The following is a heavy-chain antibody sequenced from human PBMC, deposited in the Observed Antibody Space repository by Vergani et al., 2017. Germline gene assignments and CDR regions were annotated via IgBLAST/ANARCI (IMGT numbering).Heavy chain of an antibody. Sequence: QVQLVESGGGVVQPGRSLRLSCAASGFTFSSYAMHWVRQAPGKGLEWVAVTSYDGSNKYYADSVKGRFTISRDNSKNTLYLQMNSLRAEDTAVYYCARESRSGLRGALDYWGQGTLVTVSS. J-gene: IGHJ4*02. CDR2: TSYDGSNK. V-gene: IGHV3-30-3*01. CDR1: GFTFSSYA. CDR3: ARESRSGLRGALDY. D-gene: IGHD5-12*01.